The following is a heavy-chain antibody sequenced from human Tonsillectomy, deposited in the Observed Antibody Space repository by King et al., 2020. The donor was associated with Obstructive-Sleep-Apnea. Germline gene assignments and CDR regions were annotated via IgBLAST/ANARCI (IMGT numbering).Heavy chain of an antibody. CDR3: AKDNGGTYFDYFDY. V-gene: IGHV3-9*01. CDR1: GFTFDDYA. J-gene: IGHJ4*01. Sequence: VQLVESGGGLVQPGRSLRLSCAASGFTFDDYAMHWVRQPPGKGLEWVSGFSWKSGNIGYADSVKGRFTISRDNAKNSLYLQMNSLRAEDTALYYCAKDNGGTYFDYFDYWGQEPWSPSPQ. D-gene: IGHD1-26*01. CDR2: FSWKSGNI.